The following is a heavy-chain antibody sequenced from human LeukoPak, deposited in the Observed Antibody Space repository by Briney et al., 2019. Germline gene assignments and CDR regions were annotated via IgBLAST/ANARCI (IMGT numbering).Heavy chain of an antibody. Sequence: PGGSLRLSCAASGFTFSSYWMSWVRQAPGKGLEWVANIKQDGSEKYYVDSVKSRFTISRDNAKNSLYLQMNSLRAEDTAVYYCARAYCSGGSCRLGLFDYWGQGTLVTVSS. V-gene: IGHV3-7*01. CDR3: ARAYCSGGSCRLGLFDY. J-gene: IGHJ4*02. CDR2: IKQDGSEK. D-gene: IGHD2-15*01. CDR1: GFTFSSYW.